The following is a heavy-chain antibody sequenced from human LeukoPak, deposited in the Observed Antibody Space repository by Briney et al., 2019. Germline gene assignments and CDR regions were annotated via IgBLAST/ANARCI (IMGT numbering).Heavy chain of an antibody. CDR1: GFTFSSHW. V-gene: IGHV3-74*01. CDR3: TRVQAGRSGLMDV. D-gene: IGHD2-8*02. J-gene: IGHJ6*02. Sequence: GGSLRLSCAASGFTFSSHWMHWVRQAPGKGLVWVSRINGAGSSTSYADSVKGRFTVSRDNAKNTVYLQMNSLRAEDTALYYCTRVQAGRSGLMDVWGRGTTVTVSS. CDR2: INGAGSST.